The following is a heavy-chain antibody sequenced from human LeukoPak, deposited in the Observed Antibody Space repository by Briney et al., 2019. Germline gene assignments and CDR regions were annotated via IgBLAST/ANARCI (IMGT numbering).Heavy chain of an antibody. V-gene: IGHV1-46*01. J-gene: IGHJ3*02. Sequence: ASVKVSCKASGYTFTSYYMHWVRQAPGQGLEWMGIINPSGGSTSYAQKFQGRVTITADESTSTAYMELSSLRSEDTAVYYCARDLGTGAFDIWGQGTMVTVSS. CDR2: INPSGGST. D-gene: IGHD1-14*01. CDR3: ARDLGTGAFDI. CDR1: GYTFTSYY.